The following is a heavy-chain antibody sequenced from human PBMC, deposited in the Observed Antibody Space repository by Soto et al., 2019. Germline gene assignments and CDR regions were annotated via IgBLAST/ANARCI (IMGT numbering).Heavy chain of an antibody. D-gene: IGHD6-13*01. Sequence: SETLSLTCAVYGGYFSGYYWSWIRQPPGKGLEWIGEINHSGSTNYNPSLKSRVTISVDTSKNQFSLKLSSVTAADTAVYYCARGLRDPYSIYYFDYWGQGTLVTVSS. CDR1: GGYFSGYY. CDR2: INHSGST. CDR3: ARGLRDPYSIYYFDY. V-gene: IGHV4-34*01. J-gene: IGHJ4*02.